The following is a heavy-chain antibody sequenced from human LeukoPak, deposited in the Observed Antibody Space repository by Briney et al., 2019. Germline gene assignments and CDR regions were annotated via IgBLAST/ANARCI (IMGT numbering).Heavy chain of an antibody. CDR2: INPNSGGT. Sequence: ASVKVSCKASGYTFTGYYMHWVRQAPGQGLEWMGWINPNSGGTNYAQKFQGRVTMTRDTSISTAYMELSRLRSDDTAVYYCARDRWWLGESKVSYMDVWGKGTTVTISS. J-gene: IGHJ6*03. V-gene: IGHV1-2*02. CDR1: GYTFTGYY. D-gene: IGHD3-10*01. CDR3: ARDRWWLGESKVSYMDV.